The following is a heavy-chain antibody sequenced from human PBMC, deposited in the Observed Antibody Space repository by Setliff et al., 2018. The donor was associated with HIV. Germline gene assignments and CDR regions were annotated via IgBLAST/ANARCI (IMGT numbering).Heavy chain of an antibody. J-gene: IGHJ3*02. Sequence: LSLTCTVSGGSISTYYWSWIRQPPGKRLEWIGYIYYSGSTNYNPSLKSRVTISVDTSKNQFSLKLTSVTAADTAVYYCARDRPSSSWYFNAFDIWGQGTMVTVSS. CDR2: IYYSGST. CDR3: ARDRPSSSWYFNAFDI. V-gene: IGHV4-59*01. CDR1: GGSISTYY. D-gene: IGHD6-13*01.